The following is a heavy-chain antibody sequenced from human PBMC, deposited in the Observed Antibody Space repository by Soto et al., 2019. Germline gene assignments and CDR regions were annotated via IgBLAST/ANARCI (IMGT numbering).Heavy chain of an antibody. D-gene: IGHD2-2*01. Sequence: QVQLVESGGGVILPGGSLRLSCAASGFTFSSYAMHWVRQAPGTGPEWVAATSSDGTDNVYADSVSGRFTISRDNSKNTLYLQMNSLRSEDAAVYYCARTYECAKFGCYRAFDIWGQGTMVTGSS. J-gene: IGHJ3*02. CDR3: ARTYECAKFGCYRAFDI. V-gene: IGHV3-30*04. CDR2: TSSDGTDN. CDR1: GFTFSSYA.